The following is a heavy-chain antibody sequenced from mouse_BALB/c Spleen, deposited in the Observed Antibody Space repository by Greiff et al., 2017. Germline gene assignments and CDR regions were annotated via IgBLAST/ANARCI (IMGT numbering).Heavy chain of an antibody. CDR3: TCLDY. CDR1: GFTFSSYW. J-gene: IGHJ2*01. V-gene: IGHV6-6*02. Sequence: EVQLQESGGGLVQPGGSMKLSCVASGFTFSSYWMSWVRQSPEKGLEWVAEIRLKSDNYATHYAESVKGKFTISRDDSKSRLYLQMNSLRAEDTGIYYCTCLDYWGQGTTLTVSS. D-gene: IGHD6-1*01. CDR2: IRLKSDNYAT.